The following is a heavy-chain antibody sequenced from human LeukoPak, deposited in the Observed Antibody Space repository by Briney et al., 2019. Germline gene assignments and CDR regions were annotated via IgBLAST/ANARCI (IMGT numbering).Heavy chain of an antibody. J-gene: IGHJ5*02. Sequence: PSETLSLTCTVSGYSISSGYYWGWIRQPPGKGLEWIGSIYHSGGTYYNPSLKSRVTISVDTSKNQFSLKLSSVTAADTAVYYCARRQQQLFSFDPWGQGTLVTVSS. CDR3: ARRQQQLFSFDP. CDR1: GYSISSGYY. D-gene: IGHD6-13*01. CDR2: IYHSGGT. V-gene: IGHV4-38-2*02.